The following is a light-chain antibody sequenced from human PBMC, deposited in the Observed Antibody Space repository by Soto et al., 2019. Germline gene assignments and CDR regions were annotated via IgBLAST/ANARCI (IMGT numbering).Light chain of an antibody. CDR1: QSVSSN. CDR2: GAS. V-gene: IGKV3-15*01. Sequence: EIVMTQSPATLSVSPGERATLSCRASQSVSSNLAWYQQKPGQAPRLLIYGASTRATGIPARFSGSGSETEFTLPIGSLQSEDFAVYYSQHYNNWPGYTFGQATKLEIK. J-gene: IGKJ2*01. CDR3: QHYNNWPGYT.